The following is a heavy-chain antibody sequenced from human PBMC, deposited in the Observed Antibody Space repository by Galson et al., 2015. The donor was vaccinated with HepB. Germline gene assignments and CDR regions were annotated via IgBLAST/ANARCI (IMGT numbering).Heavy chain of an antibody. CDR3: ARHEQYNYNYIVY. J-gene: IGHJ4*02. CDR2: INYSGST. V-gene: IGHV4-39*01. Sequence: ETLSLTCTVSGGSIISYTYYWGWIRQPPGKGLEWIGNINYSGSTDYKPSLKSRVTISVDTSKNQFSLKLSSVTAADTAVYYCARHEQYNYNYIVYWGQGTLVTVSS. CDR1: GGSIISYTYY. D-gene: IGHD1-20*01.